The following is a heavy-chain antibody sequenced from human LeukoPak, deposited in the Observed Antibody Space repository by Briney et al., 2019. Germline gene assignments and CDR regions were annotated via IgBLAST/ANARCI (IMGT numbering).Heavy chain of an antibody. J-gene: IGHJ4*02. CDR1: GFTLSSYY. Sequence: PGGSLRLSCVVSGFTLSSYYMNWVRQAPGKGLEWVSSISSSRSYIYYADSVKGRFTISRENAKNSLYLQMNSLRAEDTAVYYCARAPTSEQQLQFDYWGQGTLVTVSS. CDR2: ISSSRSYI. CDR3: ARAPTSEQQLQFDY. V-gene: IGHV3-21*01. D-gene: IGHD6-13*01.